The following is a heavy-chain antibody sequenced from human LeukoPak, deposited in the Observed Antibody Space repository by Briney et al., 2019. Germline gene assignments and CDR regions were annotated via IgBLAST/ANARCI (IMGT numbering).Heavy chain of an antibody. D-gene: IGHD4-17*01. V-gene: IGHV3-30-3*01. CDR3: ARWAYGDSKGSYFDY. CDR1: GFTFSSYA. CDR2: ISYDGSNK. J-gene: IGHJ4*02. Sequence: PGGSLRLSCAASGFTFSSYAMHWVRQAPGKGLEWVAVISYDGSNKYYADSVKGRFTISRDNSKNTLYLQMNSLRAEDTAVYYCARWAYGDSKGSYFDYWGQGTLVTVSS.